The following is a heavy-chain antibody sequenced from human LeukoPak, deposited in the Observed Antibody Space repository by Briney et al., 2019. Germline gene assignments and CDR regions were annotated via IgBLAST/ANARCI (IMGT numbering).Heavy chain of an antibody. CDR1: GYTLTELS. CDR3: ARAPLVIINPYYYYYGMDV. J-gene: IGHJ6*02. CDR2: FDPEDGET. Sequence: ASVKVSCKVSGYTLTELSMHWVRQAPGKGLEWMGGFDPEDGETIYAQKFQGRVTMTEDTSTDTAYMELSSLRSDDTAVYYCARAPLVIINPYYYYYGMDVWGQGTTVTVSS. D-gene: IGHD3-9*01. V-gene: IGHV1-24*01.